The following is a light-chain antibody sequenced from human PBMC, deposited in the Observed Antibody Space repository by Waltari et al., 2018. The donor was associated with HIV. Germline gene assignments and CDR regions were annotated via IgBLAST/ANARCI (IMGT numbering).Light chain of an antibody. J-gene: IGLJ3*02. Sequence: SYVLTQPPSVSVAPGKTAKIACEGDNLEIKSVHWYQQRPGQAPIQVIDDDSDRPSGIPERFSGSNSGNTATRSMTRVEVGDEADYYCQVWDSSSDHWVFGGGTKLTVL. CDR3: QVWDSSSDHWV. V-gene: IGLV3-21*04. CDR1: NLEIKS. CDR2: DDS.